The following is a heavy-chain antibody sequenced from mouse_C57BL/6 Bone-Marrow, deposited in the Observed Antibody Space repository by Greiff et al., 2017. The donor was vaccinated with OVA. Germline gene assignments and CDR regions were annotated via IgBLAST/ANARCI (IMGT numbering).Heavy chain of an antibody. CDR2: ISYDGSN. D-gene: IGHD1-1*01. J-gene: IGHJ1*03. CDR1: GYSITSGYY. CDR3: ARERDYYGSSYCWYFDV. V-gene: IGHV3-6*01. Sequence: EVQLKESGPGLVKPSQSLSLTCSVTGYSITSGYYWNWIRQFPGNKLEWMGYISYDGSNNYNPSLKNRISITRDTSKNQFFLKLNSVTTEDTATYYCARERDYYGSSYCWYFDVWGTGTTVTVSS.